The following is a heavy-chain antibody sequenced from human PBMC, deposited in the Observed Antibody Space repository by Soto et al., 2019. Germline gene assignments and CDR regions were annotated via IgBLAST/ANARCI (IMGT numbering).Heavy chain of an antibody. J-gene: IGHJ4*02. CDR2: IYYSGST. CDR3: ARNEYYYDSSGYYPLAY. CDR1: GGSISSGGYY. V-gene: IGHV4-31*03. Sequence: PSETLSLTCTVSGGSISSGGYYWSWIRQHPGKGLEWIGYIYYSGSTYYNPSLKSRVTISVDTSKNQFSLKLSSVTAADTAVYYCARNEYYYDSSGYYPLAYWGQGTLVTVS. D-gene: IGHD3-22*01.